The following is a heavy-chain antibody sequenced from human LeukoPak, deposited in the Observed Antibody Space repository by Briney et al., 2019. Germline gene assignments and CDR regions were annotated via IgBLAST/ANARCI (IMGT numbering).Heavy chain of an antibody. J-gene: IGHJ4*02. Sequence: SETLSLTCAVSGYSISSGYYWGWIRQPPGKGLEWIGSIYHSGSTYYNPSLKSRVTISVDTSKNQFSLKLSSVTAADTAVYCCARLWPFSEGYFDYWGQGTLVTVSS. CDR1: GYSISSGYY. CDR2: IYHSGST. V-gene: IGHV4-38-2*01. CDR3: ARLWPFSEGYFDY. D-gene: IGHD2-21*01.